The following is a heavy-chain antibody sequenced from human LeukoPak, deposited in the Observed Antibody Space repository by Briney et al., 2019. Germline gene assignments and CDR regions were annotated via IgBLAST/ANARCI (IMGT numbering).Heavy chain of an antibody. CDR1: GFTFSNNG. Sequence: GGSLRLYCAASGFTFSNNGMHWVRQTPGKGLEWVAFTRYDESKTFYGDSVRGRFTISRDNSKNTLYLQMNSLTTDDSAVYYCAKARYSGSPALDFWGQGTLVTVSS. V-gene: IGHV3-30*02. J-gene: IGHJ4*02. D-gene: IGHD1-26*01. CDR3: AKARYSGSPALDF. CDR2: TRYDESKT.